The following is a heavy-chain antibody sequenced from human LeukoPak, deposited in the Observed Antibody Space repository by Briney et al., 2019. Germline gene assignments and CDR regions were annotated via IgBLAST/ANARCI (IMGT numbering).Heavy chain of an antibody. Sequence: GGSLRLSCAASGFTFSSYSMNWVRQAPGKGLEWVSYISSSSSTIYYADSVKGRFTISRDNAKNSLYLQMNSLRAEDTAIYYCTTNEPDCSTINCYGSGVDFDYWGQGTLVTVSS. CDR3: TTNEPDCSTINCYGSGVDFDY. CDR1: GFTFSSYS. J-gene: IGHJ4*02. V-gene: IGHV3-48*04. CDR2: ISSSSSTI. D-gene: IGHD2-2*01.